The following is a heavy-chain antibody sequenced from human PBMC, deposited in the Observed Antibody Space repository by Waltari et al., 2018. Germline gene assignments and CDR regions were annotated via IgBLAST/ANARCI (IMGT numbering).Heavy chain of an antibody. CDR1: GFTFSRYW. D-gene: IGHD2-15*01. V-gene: IGHV3-7*01. Sequence: EVQLVESGGGLVQPGGSLRLSCAASGFTFSRYWMRWVRQAPGKGLEWVANIKQDGSEKYYVDSVKGRFTISRDNAKNSLYLQMNSLRAEDTAVYYCASAKRGVSAFDIWGQGTMVTVSS. CDR3: ASAKRGVSAFDI. CDR2: IKQDGSEK. J-gene: IGHJ3*02.